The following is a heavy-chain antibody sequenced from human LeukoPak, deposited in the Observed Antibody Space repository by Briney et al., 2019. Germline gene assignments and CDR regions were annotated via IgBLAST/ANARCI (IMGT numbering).Heavy chain of an antibody. V-gene: IGHV4-34*01. D-gene: IGHD3-22*01. CDR3: ASWYDSPQE. Sequence: SETLSLTCAVYGGSFSGYYWSWIRQPPGKGLEWIGEINHSGSTNYNPSLKSRVTIPVDTSKNQFSLKLSSVTAADTAVYYCASWYDSPQEWGQGTLVTVSS. CDR2: INHSGST. CDR1: GGSFSGYY. J-gene: IGHJ4*02.